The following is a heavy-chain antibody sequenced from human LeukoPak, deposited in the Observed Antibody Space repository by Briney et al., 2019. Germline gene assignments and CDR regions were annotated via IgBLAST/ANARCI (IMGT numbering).Heavy chain of an antibody. D-gene: IGHD6-13*01. J-gene: IGHJ5*02. CDR2: IDINTGNP. CDR1: GYTFTNYA. Sequence: ASVKVSCKASGYTFTNYAMNWVRQVPGQGLEWMGWIDINTGNPTYAQGFTEQFVFSLDTSVNTAYLQINSLKSEDTAVYYCARDNYGAEEGIGSSLVWLDPWGQGTLVTLSS. CDR3: ARDNYGAEEGIGSSLVWLDP. V-gene: IGHV7-4-1*02.